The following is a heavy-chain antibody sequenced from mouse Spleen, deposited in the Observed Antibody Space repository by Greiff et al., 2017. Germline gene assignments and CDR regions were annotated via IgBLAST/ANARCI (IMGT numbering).Heavy chain of an antibody. Sequence: EVMLVESGGGLVQPGGSLSLSCAASGFTFTDYYMSWVRQPPGKALEWLGFIRNKANGYTTEYSASVKGRFTISRDNSQSILYLQMNALRAEDSATYYCARYGVLPYFDYWGQGTTLTVSS. D-gene: IGHD2-14*01. J-gene: IGHJ2*01. CDR1: GFTFTDYY. CDR3: ARYGVLPYFDY. V-gene: IGHV7-3*01. CDR2: IRNKANGYTT.